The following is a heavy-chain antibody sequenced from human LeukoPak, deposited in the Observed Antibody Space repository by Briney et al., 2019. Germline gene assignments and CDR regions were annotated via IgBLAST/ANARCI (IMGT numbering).Heavy chain of an antibody. CDR2: FDPEDGET. CDR1: GYTFTSYD. Sequence: ASVKVSCKASGYTFTSYDINWVRQAPGKGLEWMGGFDPEDGETIYAQKFQGRVTMTEDTSTDTAYMELSSLRSEDTAVYYCATETYYYGSGSYPLDYWGQGTLVTVSS. V-gene: IGHV1-24*01. D-gene: IGHD3-10*01. J-gene: IGHJ4*02. CDR3: ATETYYYGSGSYPLDY.